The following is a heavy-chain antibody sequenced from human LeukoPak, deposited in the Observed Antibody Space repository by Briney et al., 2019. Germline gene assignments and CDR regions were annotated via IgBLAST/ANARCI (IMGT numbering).Heavy chain of an antibody. J-gene: IGHJ4*02. Sequence: GGSLRLSCTASGFTFGDYAMSWVRQAPGKGLVWVSGINHDGSSTYYADSVKGRFTISRDNAKNTVYLQMNSLSAEDTAVYYCASVFDSWGQGSLVTVSS. V-gene: IGHV3-74*01. CDR2: INHDGSST. CDR3: ASVFDS. CDR1: GFTFGDYA.